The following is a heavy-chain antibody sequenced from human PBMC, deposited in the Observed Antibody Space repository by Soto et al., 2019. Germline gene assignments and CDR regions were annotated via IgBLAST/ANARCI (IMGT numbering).Heavy chain of an antibody. Sequence: SVKVSCKASGGTFSSYTISWVRQAPGQGLEWMGRIIPILGIANYAQKLQGRVTITADTSTSTAYMELSSLRSDDTAVYYCARGNWNYVFAHGLYGMDVWGQGTTVTVSS. CDR2: IIPILGIA. J-gene: IGHJ6*02. D-gene: IGHD1-7*01. CDR3: ARGNWNYVFAHGLYGMDV. V-gene: IGHV1-69*02. CDR1: GGTFSSYT.